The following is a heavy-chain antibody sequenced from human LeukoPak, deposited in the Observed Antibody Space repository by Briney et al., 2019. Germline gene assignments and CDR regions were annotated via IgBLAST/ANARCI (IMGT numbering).Heavy chain of an antibody. V-gene: IGHV4-30-4*01. Sequence: SQTLSLTCTVSGGSISSGDYYWSWIRQPPGKGLEWIGYIYYSGSTYYNPSLKSRVTISVDTSKNQFSLKLSSVTAADTAVYCCARDPIYYAEEGRVDDAFDIWGQGTMVTVSS. CDR1: GGSISSGDYY. J-gene: IGHJ3*02. D-gene: IGHD3-3*01. CDR3: ARDPIYYAEEGRVDDAFDI. CDR2: IYYSGST.